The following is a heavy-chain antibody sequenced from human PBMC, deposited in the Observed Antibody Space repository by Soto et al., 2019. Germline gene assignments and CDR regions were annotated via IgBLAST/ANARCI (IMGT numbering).Heavy chain of an antibody. J-gene: IGHJ4*02. CDR2: ISSNGGST. CDR3: VKGGYDFWSGYLAY. Sequence: GGSLRLSCSASGFTFSSYAMHWVRQAPGKGLEYVSAISSNGGSTYYADSVKGRFTISRDNSKSTLYLQMSSLRAEDTAVYYCVKGGYDFWSGYLAYWGQGTLVTVSS. CDR1: GFTFSSYA. V-gene: IGHV3-64D*06. D-gene: IGHD3-3*01.